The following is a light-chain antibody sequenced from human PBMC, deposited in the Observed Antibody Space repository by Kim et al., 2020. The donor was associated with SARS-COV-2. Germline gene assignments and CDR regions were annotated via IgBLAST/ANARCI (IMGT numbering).Light chain of an antibody. J-gene: IGLJ3*02. V-gene: IGLV1-44*01. CDR2: SNV. CDR3: ASWDDSLGGWV. CDR1: TSDIGSNT. Sequence: GQRVTISCSGSTSDIGSNTVTWYQQFPGMTPKLLIYSNVQRPSGVPDRFSGSKSGTSASLDISGLQSEDEADYYCASWDDSLGGWVFGGGTQLTVL.